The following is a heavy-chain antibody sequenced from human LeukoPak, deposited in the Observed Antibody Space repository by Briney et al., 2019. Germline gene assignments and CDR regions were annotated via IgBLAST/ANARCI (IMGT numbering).Heavy chain of an antibody. D-gene: IGHD6-6*01. CDR1: GFTFSSHA. CDR3: ANGDAGRPSEGLDY. J-gene: IGHJ4*02. CDR2: VSSGGGTT. V-gene: IGHV3-23*01. Sequence: GGSQRLSSAASGFTFSSHAVSWVRQPPWKGLEWVSSVSSGGGTTYYADSVKGRFTISRDNSKSTLYLQMNSLRAEDTAVYYCANGDAGRPSEGLDYWGRGTLVTVSS.